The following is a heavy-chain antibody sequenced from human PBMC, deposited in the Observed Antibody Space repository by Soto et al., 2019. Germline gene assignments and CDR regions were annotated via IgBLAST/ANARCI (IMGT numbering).Heavy chain of an antibody. J-gene: IGHJ3*02. Sequence: ASVKVSCKASGYTFTSYGISCVRQAPGQGLEWMGWISANNGNTNYAQKLQGRVTMTTDTSTRTAYMELRSLISDDTAVYYCARRRNDALDIWGQGTMVTVSS. CDR1: GYTFTSYG. V-gene: IGHV1-18*01. CDR2: ISANNGNT. CDR3: ARRRNDALDI.